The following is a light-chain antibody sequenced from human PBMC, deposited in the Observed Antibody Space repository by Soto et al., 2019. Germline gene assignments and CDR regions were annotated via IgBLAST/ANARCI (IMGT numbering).Light chain of an antibody. CDR3: QQLKSYPIT. V-gene: IGKV1-5*03. Sequence: DIQMTQSPSTLSGSVGDRVTITCRASQTISSWLAWYQQKPGKAPKLLIYKASTLQSGVPSRFSGSGSGTEFTLTISSLQPEDFATYFCQQLKSYPITFGGGTKVDIK. CDR1: QTISSW. J-gene: IGKJ4*01. CDR2: KAS.